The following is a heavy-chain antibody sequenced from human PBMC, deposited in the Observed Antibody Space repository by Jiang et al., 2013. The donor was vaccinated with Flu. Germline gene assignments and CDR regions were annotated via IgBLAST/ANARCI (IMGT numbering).Heavy chain of an antibody. CDR3: AREEYHYGSGQLDV. CDR2: IYYSGST. V-gene: IGHV4-31*01. J-gene: IGHJ6*02. D-gene: IGHD3-10*01. CDR1: GGSISSGGYY. Sequence: GPGLVKPSQTLSLTCTVSGGSISSGGYYWSWIRQHPGKGLEWIGYIYYSGSTDYNPSLKSQVTISVDTSKNQFSLKLSSVTAADTAVYYCAREEYHYGSGQLDVWGQGTTVTVSS.